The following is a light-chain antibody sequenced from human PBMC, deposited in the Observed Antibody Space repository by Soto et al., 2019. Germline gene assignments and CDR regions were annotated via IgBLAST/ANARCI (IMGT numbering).Light chain of an antibody. CDR1: ISDVGDYNY. J-gene: IGLJ2*01. CDR2: DVS. CDR3: SSYRSSSPLVV. Sequence: QSALTQPASVSGSPGQSITISCTGTISDVGDYNYVSWYQQHPDKAPKLMIYDVSNRPSGVSNRFSGSKSGNTASLTISGLHPEDEADYYCSSYRSSSPLVVFGEGTQLTVL. V-gene: IGLV2-14*01.